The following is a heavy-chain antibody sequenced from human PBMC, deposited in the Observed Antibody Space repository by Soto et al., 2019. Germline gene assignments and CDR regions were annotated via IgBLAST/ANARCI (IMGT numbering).Heavy chain of an antibody. D-gene: IGHD3-10*01. CDR2: ISSSSTYL. J-gene: IGHJ6*02. CDR3: ARDRGTMVRGDTYGMDV. V-gene: IGHV3-21*06. CDR1: GFTFSSYS. Sequence: PGGSLRLSCAASGFTFSSYSMNWVRQAPGKGLEWVSSISSSSTYLYYADSLKGRFTISRDNAKNLLYLQMNSLRAEDTAVYYCARDRGTMVRGDTYGMDVWGQGTTVTV.